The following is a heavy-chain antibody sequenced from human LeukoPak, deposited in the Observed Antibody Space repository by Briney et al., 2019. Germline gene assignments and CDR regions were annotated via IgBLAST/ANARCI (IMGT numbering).Heavy chain of an antibody. CDR1: GFTFSSYS. Sequence: PGGSLRLSCAASGFTFSSYSMNWVRQAPEKGLEWVSSISSSSSYIYYADSVKGRFTISRDNAKNSLYLQMNSLRAEDTAVYYCARGRRVDYYDSSGYPNWFDPWGQGTLVTVSS. CDR3: ARGRRVDYYDSSGYPNWFDP. J-gene: IGHJ5*02. CDR2: ISSSSSYI. V-gene: IGHV3-21*01. D-gene: IGHD3-22*01.